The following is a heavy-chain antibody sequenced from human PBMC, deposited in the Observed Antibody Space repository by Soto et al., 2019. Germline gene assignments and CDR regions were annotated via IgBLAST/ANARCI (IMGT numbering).Heavy chain of an antibody. D-gene: IGHD3-9*01. CDR2: ISYDGSNK. J-gene: IGHJ5*02. V-gene: IGHV3-30*18. Sequence: PGGSLRLSCAASGFTFSSYGMHWVRQAPGKGLEWVAVISYDGSNKYYADSVKGRFTISRDNSKNTLYLQMNSLRAEDTAVYYCAKDFDWPRNWFDPWGQGTLVTVSS. CDR1: GFTFSSYG. CDR3: AKDFDWPRNWFDP.